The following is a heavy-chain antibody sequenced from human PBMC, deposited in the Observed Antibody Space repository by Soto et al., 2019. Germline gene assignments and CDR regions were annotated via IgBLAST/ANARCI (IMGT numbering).Heavy chain of an antibody. CDR3: AKDEGYYSSTSCYSSWFDP. CDR1: GFTFSSYA. CDR2: ISGSGGST. J-gene: IGHJ5*02. Sequence: EVQLLESGGGLVQPGGSLRLSCAASGFTFSSYAMSWVRQAPGKGLEWVSAISGSGGSTYYADSVKGRFTISRDNSKNSLYLQMNSLRAEDTAVYYCAKDEGYYSSTSCYSSWFDPWGQGTLVTVSS. D-gene: IGHD2-2*02. V-gene: IGHV3-23*01.